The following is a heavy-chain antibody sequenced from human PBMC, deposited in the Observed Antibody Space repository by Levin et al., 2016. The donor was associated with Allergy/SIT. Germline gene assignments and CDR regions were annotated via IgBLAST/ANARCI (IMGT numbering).Heavy chain of an antibody. CDR3: ASLGGYGSGSYYFESADY. CDR1: GGSVSSGSYY. Sequence: SETLSLTCTVSGGSVSSGSYYWSWIRQPPGKGLEWIGYIYYSGSTNYNPSLKSRVTISVDTSKNQFSLKLSSVTAADTAVYYCASLGGYGSGSYYFESADYWGQGTLVTVSS. D-gene: IGHD3-10*01. CDR2: IYYSGST. V-gene: IGHV4-61*01. J-gene: IGHJ4*02.